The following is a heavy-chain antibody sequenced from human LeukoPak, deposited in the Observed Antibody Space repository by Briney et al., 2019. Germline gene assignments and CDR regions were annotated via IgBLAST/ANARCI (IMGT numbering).Heavy chain of an antibody. Sequence: GGSLRLSCAASGFTFSSYGMHWVRLAPGKGLEWVAFIRYDGSNKYYADSVKGRFTISRDNSKNTLYLQMNSLRAEDTAVYYCAKALKKDCSSTSCLDYWGQGQWSPSLQ. CDR2: IRYDGSNK. D-gene: IGHD2-2*01. CDR1: GFTFSSYG. CDR3: AKALKKDCSSTSCLDY. J-gene: IGHJ3*01. V-gene: IGHV3-30*02.